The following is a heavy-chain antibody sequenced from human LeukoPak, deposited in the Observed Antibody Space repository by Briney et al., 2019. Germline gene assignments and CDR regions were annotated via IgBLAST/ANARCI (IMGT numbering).Heavy chain of an antibody. D-gene: IGHD6-19*01. CDR3: ARVAGYSSGWYRDGTFDI. V-gene: IGHV3-23*01. J-gene: IGHJ3*02. CDR1: GFTFSSYA. Sequence: GGSLRLSCAASGFTFSSYAMSWVRQAPGKGLEWVSAISGSGGSTYYADSVKGRFTISRDNSKNTLYLQMNSLRAEDTAAYYCARVAGYSSGWYRDGTFDIWGQGTMVTVSS. CDR2: ISGSGGST.